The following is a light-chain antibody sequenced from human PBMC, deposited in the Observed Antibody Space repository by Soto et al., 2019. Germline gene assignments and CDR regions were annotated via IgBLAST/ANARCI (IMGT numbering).Light chain of an antibody. J-gene: IGKJ2*01. V-gene: IGKV3-20*01. CDR1: QTVRSNY. CDR2: GAF. CDR3: QQYDSSPMYT. Sequence: EIVLTQSPGTLSLSPGERATLSCRASQTVRSNYLSWYQQKPGQAPRLLIYGAFSRATGIPDRFSGGGSGTDFTLTISRLEPEDCAVYYCQQYDSSPMYTFGQGTNLEIK.